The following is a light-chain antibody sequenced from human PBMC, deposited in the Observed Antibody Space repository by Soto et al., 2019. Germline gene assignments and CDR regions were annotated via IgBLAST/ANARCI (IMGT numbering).Light chain of an antibody. CDR2: DAS. CDR3: QQYNSYWT. J-gene: IGKJ1*01. CDR1: QSISSW. Sequence: TQSPGTLSLSAGERATLSCRASQSISSWFAWYQQKPGKAPKLLIYDASSLESGVPSRLSGRGSGTEFTLTISSLQPDDSATYYCQQYNSYWTCGQGTKVDIK. V-gene: IGKV1-5*01.